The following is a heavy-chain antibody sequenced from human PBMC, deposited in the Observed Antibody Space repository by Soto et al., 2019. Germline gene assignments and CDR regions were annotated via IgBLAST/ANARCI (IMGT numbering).Heavy chain of an antibody. Sequence: SETLSLTCTVSGGSISGGNYYWSWIRQNPRKGLEWIGYIYDSGRSYSNSSLKSRLTLSIDTSKNQFSLQLTSVTVADTAVYYCLRGSTPPPLPSCGRGILVTVSS. J-gene: IGHJ1*01. V-gene: IGHV4-31*03. CDR1: GGSISGGNYY. CDR3: LRGSTPPPLPS. CDR2: IYDSGRS.